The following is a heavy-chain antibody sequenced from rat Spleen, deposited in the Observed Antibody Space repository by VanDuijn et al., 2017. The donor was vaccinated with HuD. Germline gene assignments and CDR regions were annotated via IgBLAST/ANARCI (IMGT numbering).Heavy chain of an antibody. V-gene: IGHV2-1*01. CDR3: ARADISAIYTDGI. CDR1: GFSLISNS. J-gene: IGHJ2*01. Sequence: QVQPKESGPGLVQPSQTLSLSCTVSGFSLISNSLHWVRQPPGKGLEWMGGIWGDGSTDYNSALQSRLSISRDTSKSQVYLEMTSLQTEDTATYYCARADISAIYTDGIWGQGVMVTVSS. CDR2: IWGDGST. D-gene: IGHD1-2*01.